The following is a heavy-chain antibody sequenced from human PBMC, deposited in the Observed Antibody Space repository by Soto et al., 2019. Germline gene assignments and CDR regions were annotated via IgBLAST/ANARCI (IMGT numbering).Heavy chain of an antibody. CDR3: ATDREGSSGWNYYYYGMDV. D-gene: IGHD6-19*01. CDR1: GYTLTELS. J-gene: IGHJ6*02. CDR2: FDPEDGET. Sequence: ASVKVSCKVSGYTLTELSMHLVRQAPGKGLEWMGGFDPEDGETIYAQKFQGRVTMTEDTSTDTAYMELSSLRSEDTAVYYCATDREGSSGWNYYYYGMDVWGQGTTVTVSS. V-gene: IGHV1-24*01.